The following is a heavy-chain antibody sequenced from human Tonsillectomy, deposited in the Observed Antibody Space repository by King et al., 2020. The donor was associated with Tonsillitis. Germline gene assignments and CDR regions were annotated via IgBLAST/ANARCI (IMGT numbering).Heavy chain of an antibody. V-gene: IGHV3-33*08. Sequence: VQLVESGGGMVQPGRSLRLSCAASGFTFSSYGMHWVRQAPGKGLEWVAVIWYDGSNKYYADSVKGRFTISRDNSKNTLYLQMNSLRAEDTAVYYCARDPVAYCGGDCYSGFDYWGQGTLVTVSS. D-gene: IGHD2-21*02. CDR2: IWYDGSNK. CDR1: GFTFSSYG. CDR3: ARDPVAYCGGDCYSGFDY. J-gene: IGHJ4*02.